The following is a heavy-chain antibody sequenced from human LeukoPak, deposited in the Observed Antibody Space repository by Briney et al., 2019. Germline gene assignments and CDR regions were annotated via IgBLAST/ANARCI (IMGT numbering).Heavy chain of an antibody. D-gene: IGHD4-17*01. CDR2: IKDDGNEK. V-gene: IGHV3-7*01. CDR3: ARAARYGDYNYDYYYYMDV. CDR1: GFTFTRYW. Sequence: GGSLRLSCAVSGFTFTRYWMSWVRQAPGKGLEWVANIKDDGNEKYYAASVRGRFTISRDNTKNSLYLQVNSLRADDTGLYYCARAARYGDYNYDYYYYMDVWGKGTTVTVSS. J-gene: IGHJ6*03.